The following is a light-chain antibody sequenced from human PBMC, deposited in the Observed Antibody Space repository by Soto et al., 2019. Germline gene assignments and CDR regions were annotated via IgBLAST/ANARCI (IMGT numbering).Light chain of an antibody. CDR2: DSD. Sequence: QSVLTQPPSVSAAPGQKVTVSCSGSSANIGSNYVSWYQQLPGTAPKLVIYDSDKRASEIPDRFSGSKSGTSATLDITGFPGGDGACYYWGEWDRSLGVVVFGGGAKLTAL. CDR1: SANIGSNY. CDR3: GEWDRSLGVVV. J-gene: IGLJ2*01. V-gene: IGLV1-51*01.